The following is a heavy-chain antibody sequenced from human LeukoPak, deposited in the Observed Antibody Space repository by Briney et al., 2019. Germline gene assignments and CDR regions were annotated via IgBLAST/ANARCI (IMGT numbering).Heavy chain of an antibody. CDR2: IDARSGIT. V-gene: IGHV3-48*04. CDR1: GFTFTIFG. D-gene: IGHD5-12*01. CDR3: ARDGRNGYEDDY. Sequence: GGSLRLPCAASGFTFTIFGLNWVRQAPGKVPEWVSYIDARSGITYYADSVQGRFTISRDDAKNSLFLQMNSLRAEDTAVYYCARDGRNGYEDDYWGQGTLVTVSS. J-gene: IGHJ4*02.